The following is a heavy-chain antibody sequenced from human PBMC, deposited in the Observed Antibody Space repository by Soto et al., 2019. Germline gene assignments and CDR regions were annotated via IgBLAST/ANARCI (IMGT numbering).Heavy chain of an antibody. CDR2: FDPEDGET. Sequence: ASVKVSCKVSGYTLTELSMHWVRQAPGKGLEWMGGFDPEDGETIYAQKFQGRVTMTEDTSTDTAYMELSSLRSEDTAVYYCASQRGGDYYMDVWGKGTPVTVPS. CDR1: GYTLTELS. J-gene: IGHJ6*03. D-gene: IGHD3-10*01. CDR3: ASQRGGDYYMDV. V-gene: IGHV1-24*01.